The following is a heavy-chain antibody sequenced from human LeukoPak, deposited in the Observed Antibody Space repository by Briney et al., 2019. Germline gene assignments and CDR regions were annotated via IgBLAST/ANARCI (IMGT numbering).Heavy chain of an antibody. CDR1: GYTFTGYY. D-gene: IGHD5-12*01. CDR3: ARNPYDYDAFDI. V-gene: IGHV1-2*06. J-gene: IGHJ3*02. CDR2: INPNSGGT. Sequence: ASVKVSCKASGYTFTGYYMHWVRQAPGQGLEWMGRINPNSGGTNYAQKFQGRVTMTRVTSISTAYMELSRLRSDDTAVYYCARNPYDYDAFDIWGQGTMVTVSS.